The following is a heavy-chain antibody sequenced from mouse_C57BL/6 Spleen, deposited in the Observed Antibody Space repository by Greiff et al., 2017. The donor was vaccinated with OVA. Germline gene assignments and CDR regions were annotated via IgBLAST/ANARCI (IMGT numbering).Heavy chain of an antibody. Sequence: QVQLQQPGAELVMPGASVKLSCKASGYTFTSYWMHWVKQRPGQGLEWIGEIDPSDSYTNYNQKFKGKSTLTVDKSSSTAYMQLSSLTSEDSEVYYCARNYEENFDYWGQGTTLTVSS. CDR2: IDPSDSYT. CDR3: ARNYEENFDY. V-gene: IGHV1-69*01. CDR1: GYTFTSYW. J-gene: IGHJ2*01. D-gene: IGHD1-1*01.